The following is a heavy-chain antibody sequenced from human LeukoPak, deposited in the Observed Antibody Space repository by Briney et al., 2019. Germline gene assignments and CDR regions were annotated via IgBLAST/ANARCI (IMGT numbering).Heavy chain of an antibody. CDR3: AREGEISGSGYYHR. Sequence: GGSLRLSCAASGFTFSSYSMNWVRQAPGKGLEWVSSISSSSSYIYYADSVKGRFTISRDNAKNSLYLQMNSLRAEDTAVYYCAREGEISGSGYYHRWGQGTLVTVSS. V-gene: IGHV3-21*01. CDR1: GFTFSSYS. D-gene: IGHD3-3*01. CDR2: ISSSSSYI. J-gene: IGHJ4*02.